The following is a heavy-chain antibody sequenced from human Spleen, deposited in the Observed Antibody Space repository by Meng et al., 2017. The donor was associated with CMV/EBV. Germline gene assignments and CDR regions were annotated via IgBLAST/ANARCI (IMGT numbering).Heavy chain of an antibody. CDR3: IIEVRWESGLSY. V-gene: IGHV3-15*01. D-gene: IGHD1-26*01. J-gene: IGHJ4*02. Sequence: GEALKISCAAAGLTFTNTWMSWVRQVPGKGQEWVGRIKSKTDGEKADYAAHVTGRFTISKDDSKNTLYLQMNSLKTEDTAVYYCIIEVRWESGLSYWSQVTLVTVSS. CDR2: IKSKTDGEKA. CDR1: GLTFTNTW.